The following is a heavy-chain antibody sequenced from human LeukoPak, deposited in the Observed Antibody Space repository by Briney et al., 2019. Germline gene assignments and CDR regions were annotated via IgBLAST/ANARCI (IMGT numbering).Heavy chain of an antibody. J-gene: IGHJ5*02. Sequence: PSETLSLTCTVSGGSISSSSYYWGWIRQPPGKGLEWIGSIYYSGSTYYNPSLKSRVTISVDTSKNQFSLKLSSVTAADTAVYYCARCVVVTATGIVVSWGQGTLVTVSS. CDR3: ARCVVVTATGIVVS. CDR1: GGSISSSSYY. D-gene: IGHD2-21*02. V-gene: IGHV4-39*07. CDR2: IYYSGST.